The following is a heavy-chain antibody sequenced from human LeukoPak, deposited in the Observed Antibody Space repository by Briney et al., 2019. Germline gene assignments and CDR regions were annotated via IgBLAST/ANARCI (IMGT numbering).Heavy chain of an antibody. CDR1: GGTFSSYA. V-gene: IGHV1-69*01. Sequence: ASVTVSCTASGGTFSSYAISWVRQAPGQGLEWMGGTIPIFGTANYAQKFQGRVTITADESTSTAYMELSSLRSEDTAVYYCARHCSSTSCPPWGQGTLVTVSS. CDR2: TIPIFGTA. J-gene: IGHJ5*02. D-gene: IGHD2-2*01. CDR3: ARHCSSTSCPP.